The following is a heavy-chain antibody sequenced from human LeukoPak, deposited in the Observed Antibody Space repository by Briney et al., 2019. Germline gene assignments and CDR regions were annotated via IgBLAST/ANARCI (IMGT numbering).Heavy chain of an antibody. CDR3: ARGNDSSGFYYFDY. D-gene: IGHD3-22*01. J-gene: IGHJ4*02. Sequence: PGGSLRLSCAASGFTFSSYSMNWVRQAPGKGLEWGSSISSSSSYIYYADSVKGRFTISRDNAKNTLYLQMNSLRAEDTAVYYCARGNDSSGFYYFDYWGQGTLVTVSS. V-gene: IGHV3-21*01. CDR1: GFTFSSYS. CDR2: ISSSSSYI.